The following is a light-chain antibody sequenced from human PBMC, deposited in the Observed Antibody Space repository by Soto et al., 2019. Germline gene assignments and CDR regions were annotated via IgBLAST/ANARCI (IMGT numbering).Light chain of an antibody. CDR3: HQYSTYPNT. V-gene: IGKV1-5*03. J-gene: IGKJ2*01. CDR2: RAS. CDR1: QGISNY. Sequence: DIQMTQSPSTLSASVGDSVTITCRASQGISNYLAWYHQKPGKAPKLLIYRASTLESGVPSRFSGRGSATEFTLSISSLQPDDFATYSCHQYSTYPNTFGQGTKLEIK.